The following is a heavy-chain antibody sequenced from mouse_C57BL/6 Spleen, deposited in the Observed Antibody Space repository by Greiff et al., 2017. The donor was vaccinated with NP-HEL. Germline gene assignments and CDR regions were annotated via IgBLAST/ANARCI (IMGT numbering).Heavy chain of an antibody. J-gene: IGHJ3*01. CDR2: IDPSDSYT. CDR1: GYTFTSYW. Sequence: QQSCKASGYTFTSYWMQWVKQRPGQGLEWIGEIDPSDSYTNYNQKFKGKATLTVDTSSSTAYMQLSSLTSEDSAVYYCARLNYSNYAWFAYWGQGTLVTVSA. D-gene: IGHD2-5*01. V-gene: IGHV1-50*01. CDR3: ARLNYSNYAWFAY.